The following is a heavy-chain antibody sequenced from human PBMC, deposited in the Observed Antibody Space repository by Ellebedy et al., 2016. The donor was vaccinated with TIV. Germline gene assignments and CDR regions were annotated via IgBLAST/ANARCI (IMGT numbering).Heavy chain of an antibody. D-gene: IGHD2-2*02. CDR3: ARQELASIGTFDY. CDR1: GYSFTSYW. V-gene: IGHV5-51*01. Sequence: GESLKISCKGSGYSFTSYWIGWVRQMPGKGLEWMGIIYPGDSDTRYSPSFQGQVTISADKSISTTYLQWSSLKASDTAMYYCARQELASIGTFDYWGQGTLVTVSS. J-gene: IGHJ4*02. CDR2: IYPGDSDT.